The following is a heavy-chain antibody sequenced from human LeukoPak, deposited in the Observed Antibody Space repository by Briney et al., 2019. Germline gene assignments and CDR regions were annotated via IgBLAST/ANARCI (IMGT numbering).Heavy chain of an antibody. Sequence: PSQTLSLTCTVSGGSISSGGYFWSWIRQHPGKDLEWIGYIYYTGSTYYNPSLKSRVAMSLDTSKNQFSLKLSSVTAADTAVYYCARAARGYLYYFDYWGQGTLVTVSS. CDR3: ARAARGYLYYFDY. D-gene: IGHD3-22*01. J-gene: IGHJ4*02. V-gene: IGHV4-31*03. CDR1: GGSISSGGYF. CDR2: IYYTGST.